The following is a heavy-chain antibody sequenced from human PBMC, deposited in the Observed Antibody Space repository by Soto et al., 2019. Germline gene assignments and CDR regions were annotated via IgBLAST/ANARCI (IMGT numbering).Heavy chain of an antibody. V-gene: IGHV3-23*01. D-gene: IGHD3-3*01. Sequence: GGSLRLSCAASGFTFSSYAMSWVRQAPGKGQEWVSAISGSGGSTYYADSVKGRFTISRDNSKNTLYLQMNSLRAEDTAVYYCAKDSSLVRFLEWLLSPSTLDYWGQGTLVTVSS. CDR2: ISGSGGST. CDR3: AKDSSLVRFLEWLLSPSTLDY. J-gene: IGHJ4*02. CDR1: GFTFSSYA.